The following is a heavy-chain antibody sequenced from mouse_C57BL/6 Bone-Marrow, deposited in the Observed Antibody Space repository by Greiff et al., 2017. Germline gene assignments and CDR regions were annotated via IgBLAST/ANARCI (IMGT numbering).Heavy chain of an antibody. CDR1: GYTFTSYW. V-gene: IGHV1-55*01. CDR3: ARWGTTVVARENYYAMDY. Sequence: QVQLQQSGAELVKPGASVKMSCKASGYTFTSYWITWVKQRPGQGLEWIGDIYPGSGSTNYNEKFKSKATLTVDTSSSTAYMQLSSLTSEDSAVYYCARWGTTVVARENYYAMDYWGQGTSVTVSS. CDR2: IYPGSGST. D-gene: IGHD1-1*01. J-gene: IGHJ4*01.